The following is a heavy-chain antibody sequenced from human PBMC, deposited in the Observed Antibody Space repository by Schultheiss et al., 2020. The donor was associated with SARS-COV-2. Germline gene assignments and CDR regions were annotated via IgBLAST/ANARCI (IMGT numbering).Heavy chain of an antibody. CDR2: IYYSGST. J-gene: IGHJ6*02. V-gene: IGHV4-61*05. CDR1: GGSVSSTTYY. Sequence: SETLSLTCTVSGGSVSSTTYYWGWIRQPPGKGLEWIGYIYYSGSTNYNPSLKSRVTITVDTSKNQFSLKLSSVTAADTAVYYCASGDPIAAPYYYYYYGMDVWGQGTTVTVSS. CDR3: ASGDPIAAPYYYYYYGMDV. D-gene: IGHD6-6*01.